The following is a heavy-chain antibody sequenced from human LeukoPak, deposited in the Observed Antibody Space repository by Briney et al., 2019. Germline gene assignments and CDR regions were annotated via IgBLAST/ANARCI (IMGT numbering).Heavy chain of an antibody. CDR1: GGSISSYY. J-gene: IGHJ2*01. CDR2: IYYSGST. Sequence: SETLSLTCTVSGGSISSYYWGWIRQPPGKGLEWIGSIYYSGSTYYNPSLKSRVTISVDTSKNQFSLKLSSVTAADTAVYYCASMVTAPYSYWYFDLWGRGTLVTVSS. V-gene: IGHV4-39*01. D-gene: IGHD2-21*02. CDR3: ASMVTAPYSYWYFDL.